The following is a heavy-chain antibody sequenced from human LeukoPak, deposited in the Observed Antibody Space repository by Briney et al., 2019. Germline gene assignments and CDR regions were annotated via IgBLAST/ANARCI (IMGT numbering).Heavy chain of an antibody. CDR3: ARAPNSGYSYGYRGWYFDY. J-gene: IGHJ4*02. CDR2: IYYSGST. Sequence: SETLSLTCTVSGGSISSYYWSWIRLPPGKGLEWIGYIYYSGSTNYNPSLKSRVTISVDTSKNQFSLKLSSVTAADTAMYYCARAPNSGYSYGYRGWYFDYWGQGTLVTVSS. CDR1: GGSISSYY. D-gene: IGHD5-18*01. V-gene: IGHV4-59*01.